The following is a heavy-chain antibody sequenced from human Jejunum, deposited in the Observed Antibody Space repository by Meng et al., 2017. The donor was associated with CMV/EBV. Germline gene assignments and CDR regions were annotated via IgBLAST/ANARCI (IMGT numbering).Heavy chain of an antibody. Sequence: GFTFSDYWMHWVRQAPGRGLVWVSRIDYDGSSATYADSVKGRFTISRDNAKNTLYLQMNSLRAEDTAVYYCARVATLSTIPWFDPWGQGTLVTVSS. J-gene: IGHJ5*02. CDR1: GFTFSDYW. CDR2: IDYDGSSA. D-gene: IGHD3-3*01. CDR3: ARVATLSTIPWFDP. V-gene: IGHV3-74*01.